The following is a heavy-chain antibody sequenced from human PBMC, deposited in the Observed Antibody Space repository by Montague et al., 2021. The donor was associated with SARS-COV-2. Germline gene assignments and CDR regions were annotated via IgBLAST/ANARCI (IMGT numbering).Heavy chain of an antibody. Sequence: SPRLSCAASGFTFSSYGMHWVRQAPGKGLEWVAVIWYDGSNKYYADSVKGRFTISRDNSKNTLYLQMNSLRAEDTAVYYCARDEDRGYNWNAHGMDVRGQGTTVTVSS. CDR2: IWYDGSNK. CDR1: GFTFSSYG. CDR3: ARDEDRGYNWNAHGMDV. V-gene: IGHV3-33*01. D-gene: IGHD1-1*01. J-gene: IGHJ6*02.